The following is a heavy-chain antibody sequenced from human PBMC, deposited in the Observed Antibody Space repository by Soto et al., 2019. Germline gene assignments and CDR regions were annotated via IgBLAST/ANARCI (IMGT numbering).Heavy chain of an antibody. J-gene: IGHJ3*02. CDR1: GGSISSGGYY. CDR2: IYYSGST. Sequence: PSETLSLTCTVSGGSISSGGYYWSWIRQHQGKGMEWIGCIYYSGSTYYNPSLKSRVTISVDTSKNQFSLKLSSVTAADTAVYYCARSQYDYIWGSYRYNPDAFDIWGQGTMVTV. V-gene: IGHV4-31*03. D-gene: IGHD3-16*02. CDR3: ARSQYDYIWGSYRYNPDAFDI.